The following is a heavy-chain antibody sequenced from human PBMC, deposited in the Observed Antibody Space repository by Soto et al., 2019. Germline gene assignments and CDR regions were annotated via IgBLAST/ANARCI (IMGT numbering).Heavy chain of an antibody. V-gene: IGHV1-8*01. CDR3: ARRVAAATN. Sequence: QVQLVQSGAEVKKPGASVKVSCKASGYTFTSYDINWVRQATGQGLEWMGGMNPYSGNTGYAQNFQGRVTMTRDTSLTPAYMELSTLRSDDTAIYYCARRVAAATNWGQGTLVTVSS. J-gene: IGHJ4*02. CDR2: MNPYSGNT. CDR1: GYTFTSYD. D-gene: IGHD1-26*01.